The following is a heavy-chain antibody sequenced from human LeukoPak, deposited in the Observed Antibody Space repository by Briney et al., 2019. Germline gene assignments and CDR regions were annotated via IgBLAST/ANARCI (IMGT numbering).Heavy chain of an antibody. J-gene: IGHJ6*03. CDR3: ARDMRDYMDYYYSSMDV. CDR1: GFTFSGYS. V-gene: IGHV3-21*01. D-gene: IGHD4-11*01. Sequence: PGGSLRLSCAASGFTFSGYSMNWVRQAPGKGLEWVSSISSSSSYIYYADSVKGRFTISRDNAKNSLHLQMNSLRAEDTAVYYCARDMRDYMDYYYSSMDVWGKGTTVTVSS. CDR2: ISSSSSYI.